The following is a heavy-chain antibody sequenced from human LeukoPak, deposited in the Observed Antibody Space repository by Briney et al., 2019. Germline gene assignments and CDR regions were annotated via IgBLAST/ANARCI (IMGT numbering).Heavy chain of an antibody. D-gene: IGHD2-2*01. Sequence: SEALLLSCTIPVDSISSYYWSRIRQPAGKGLELIGRIYHSGSTNYNPSLKSRVTMSVDTSKNQFSLKLSSVTAADTAVYYCARDHPVPAAMGVAFDPWGQGTLVTVSS. CDR1: VDSISSYY. CDR3: ARDHPVPAAMGVAFDP. CDR2: IYHSGST. J-gene: IGHJ5*02. V-gene: IGHV4-4*07.